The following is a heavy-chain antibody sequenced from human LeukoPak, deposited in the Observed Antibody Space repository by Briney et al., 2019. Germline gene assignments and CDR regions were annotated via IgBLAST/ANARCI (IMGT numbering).Heavy chain of an antibody. CDR2: IKSKTDGGTT. Sequence: PGGSLRLSCAASGFTFSNAWMSWVRQAPGKGREWVGRIKSKTDGGTTDYAAPVKGRFTISRDDSKNTLYLQMNSLKTEDTAVYYCTTTTYYYDSSGYYPLYWGQGTLVTVSS. V-gene: IGHV3-15*01. CDR3: TTTTYYYDSSGYYPLY. D-gene: IGHD3-22*01. J-gene: IGHJ4*02. CDR1: GFTFSNAW.